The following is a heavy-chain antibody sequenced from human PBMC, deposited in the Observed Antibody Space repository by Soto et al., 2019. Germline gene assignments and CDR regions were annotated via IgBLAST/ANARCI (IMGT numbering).Heavy chain of an antibody. CDR2: IYPGDSDT. CDR3: ARRSGDRSRSYGLDV. CDR1: GYSFADYW. V-gene: IGHV5-51*01. J-gene: IGHJ6*02. Sequence: PGESLRISCKGSGYSFADYWVGWVRQIPGKGLEWMGIIYPGDSDTRYSPSFQGQVTISADKSISTAYLQWSSLKASDTAMYYCARRSGDRSRSYGLDVWGPGTTVTVSS. D-gene: IGHD3-10*01.